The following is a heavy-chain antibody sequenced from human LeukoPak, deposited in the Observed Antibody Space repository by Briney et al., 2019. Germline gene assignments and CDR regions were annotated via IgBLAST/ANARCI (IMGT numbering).Heavy chain of an antibody. J-gene: IGHJ3*02. D-gene: IGHD6-13*01. CDR1: GGSISSGGYS. Sequence: SQTLSLTCAVSGGSISSGGYSWSWIRQPPGKGLEWIGYIYYSGNTNYNPSLKSRVTISVETSKTQFSLKLSSVTAADTAVYYCARRRRIAAAGTDAFDIWGQGTMVTVSS. CDR2: IYYSGNT. V-gene: IGHV4-30-4*07. CDR3: ARRRRIAAAGTDAFDI.